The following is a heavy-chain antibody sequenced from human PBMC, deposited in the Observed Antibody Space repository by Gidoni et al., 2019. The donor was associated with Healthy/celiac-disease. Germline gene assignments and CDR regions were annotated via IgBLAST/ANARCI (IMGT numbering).Heavy chain of an antibody. D-gene: IGHD3-22*01. Sequence: QVQLVESGGGLVQPGGSLRLSCAASGFPFTAYYMSWIRQAPGKGLEWVSYISSSGSTIYYADSVKGRFTISRDNAKNSLYLQMNSLRAEDTAVYYCARSEGYYYDSSGYYPGYWGQGTLVTVSS. CDR3: ARSEGYYYDSSGYYPGY. CDR2: ISSSGSTI. V-gene: IGHV3-11*01. CDR1: GFPFTAYY. J-gene: IGHJ4*02.